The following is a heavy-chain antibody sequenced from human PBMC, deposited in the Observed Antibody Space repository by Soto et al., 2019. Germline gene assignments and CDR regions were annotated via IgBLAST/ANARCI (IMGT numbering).Heavy chain of an antibody. CDR2: IYYSGST. CDR1: GGSISSYY. D-gene: IGHD4-17*01. J-gene: IGHJ5*02. CDR3: ARAEHNYGDYVWSWWFDP. V-gene: IGHV4-59*01. Sequence: SETLSLTCTVSGGSISSYYWSWIRQPPGKGLEWIGYIYYSGSTNYNPSLKSRVTISVDTSKNQFSLKLGSVTAADTAVYYCARAEHNYGDYVWSWWFDPWGQGTLVTVSS.